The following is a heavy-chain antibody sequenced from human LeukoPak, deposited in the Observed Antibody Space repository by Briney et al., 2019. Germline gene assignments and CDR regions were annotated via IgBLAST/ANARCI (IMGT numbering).Heavy chain of an antibody. CDR2: ISYYGSNK. CDR3: SREYFDWL. D-gene: IGHD3-9*01. Sequence: GGSLRLSCAASGFTFSSYGMHWVRQAPGKGLEWVAVISYYGSNKYYADSVKGRFTISRDNSKNTLYLQMNSLKTEDTAVYCCSREYFDWLWGQGTLVTVSS. V-gene: IGHV3-30*03. J-gene: IGHJ4*02. CDR1: GFTFSSYG.